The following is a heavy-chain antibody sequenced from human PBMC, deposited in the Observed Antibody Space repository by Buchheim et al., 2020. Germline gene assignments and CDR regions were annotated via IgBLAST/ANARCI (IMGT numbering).Heavy chain of an antibody. D-gene: IGHD3-22*01. V-gene: IGHV3-48*02. Sequence: EVQLVESGGGLVQPGGSLRLSCAASGFTFSSYSMNWVRQAPGKGLEWVSYISSSSSTIYYADSVKCRFTISRDNAKNSLYLQMNSLRDEDTAVYYGARESRLGYYDSSGLVDYWGQGTL. J-gene: IGHJ4*02. CDR2: ISSSSSTI. CDR3: ARESRLGYYDSSGLVDY. CDR1: GFTFSSYS.